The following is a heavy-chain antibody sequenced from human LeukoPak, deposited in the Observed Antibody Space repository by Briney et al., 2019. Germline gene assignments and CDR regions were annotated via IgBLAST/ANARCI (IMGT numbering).Heavy chain of an antibody. J-gene: IGHJ4*02. D-gene: IGHD3-10*01. CDR3: ARGSGNIYFDY. V-gene: IGHV3-48*03. CDR1: GFTFSNSA. CDR2: ISSSGSTI. Sequence: GGSLRLSCAASGFTFSNSAMNWVRQAPGKGLEWVSYISSSGSTIYYADSVKGRFTISRDNAKNSLYLQMNSLRAEDTAVYYCARGSGNIYFDYWGQGTLVTVSS.